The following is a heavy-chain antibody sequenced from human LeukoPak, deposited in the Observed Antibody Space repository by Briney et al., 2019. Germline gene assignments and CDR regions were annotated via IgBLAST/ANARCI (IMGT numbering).Heavy chain of an antibody. CDR1: GDSISSKNW. V-gene: IGHV4-4*02. D-gene: IGHD6-13*01. CDR2: IYHGGNT. J-gene: IGHJ4*02. Sequence: PSGTLSLTCAVSGDSISSKNWWNWVRQPPGKGLDWIGEIYHGGNTNYNPSLKSRVTISVDKSKNQFSLILSSVTAADTAVYYCARDREYSKSWSFDYWGQGTLVTVSS. CDR3: ARDREYSKSWSFDY.